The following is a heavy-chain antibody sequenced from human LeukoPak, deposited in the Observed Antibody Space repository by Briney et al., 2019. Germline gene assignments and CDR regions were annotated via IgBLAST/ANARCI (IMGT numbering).Heavy chain of an antibody. D-gene: IGHD2-21*02. V-gene: IGHV4-34*01. CDR2: INHSGST. Sequence: GSLRLSCAASGFTFSSYGMSWIRQPPGKGLEWIGEINHSGSTNYNPSLKSRITISVDTSKNQFSLKLSSVTAADTAVYYCARGLSAIVHWGQGTLVTVSS. J-gene: IGHJ4*02. CDR3: ARGLSAIVH. CDR1: GFTFSSYG.